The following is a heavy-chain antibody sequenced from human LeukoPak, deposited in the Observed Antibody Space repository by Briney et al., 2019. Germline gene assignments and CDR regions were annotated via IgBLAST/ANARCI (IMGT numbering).Heavy chain of an antibody. J-gene: IGHJ6*02. Sequence: PSETLSLTCTVSGGSISSYYWSWIRQPAGEGLEWIGRIYSSGIANYNPSLKSRVTMSVDTSKNQFSLQLNSVTPEDTAVYYCARVGLTTRNYYGMDVWGQGTTVTVSS. D-gene: IGHD1-14*01. CDR2: IYSSGIA. CDR1: GGSISSYY. V-gene: IGHV4-4*07. CDR3: ARVGLTTRNYYGMDV.